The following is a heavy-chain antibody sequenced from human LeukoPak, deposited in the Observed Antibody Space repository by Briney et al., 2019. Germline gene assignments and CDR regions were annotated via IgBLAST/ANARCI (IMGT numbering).Heavy chain of an antibody. CDR1: GFTFSDYY. CDR2: ITSSYTI. CDR3: ARDTAGGTFRFDP. D-gene: IGHD2-8*02. J-gene: IGHJ5*02. Sequence: GGSLRLSCAASGFTFSDYYMTWIRQAPGKGLEWASYITSSYTIYYADSVKGRFTISRDNAKNSLYLQMNSLRAEDTAIYYCARDTAGGTFRFDPWGQGTLVTVSS. V-gene: IGHV3-11*01.